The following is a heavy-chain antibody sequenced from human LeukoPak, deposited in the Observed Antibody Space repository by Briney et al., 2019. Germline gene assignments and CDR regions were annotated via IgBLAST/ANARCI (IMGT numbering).Heavy chain of an antibody. CDR1: GYTFTNYG. D-gene: IGHD3-22*01. CDR3: ARAYYYDTSGYYQFDY. V-gene: IGHV1-18*01. J-gene: IGHJ4*02. Sequence: GASVKVSCKASGYTFTNYGINWVRQAPGQGLEWMGWSSGYNGNTKYAQNFQGRVTMTTDTSTSTGYMEVRSLISNDTAVYYCARAYYYDTSGYYQFDYWGQGTLVTVSS. CDR2: SSGYNGNT.